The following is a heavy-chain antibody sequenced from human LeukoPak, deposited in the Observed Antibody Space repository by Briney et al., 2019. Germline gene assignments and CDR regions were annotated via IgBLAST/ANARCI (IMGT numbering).Heavy chain of an antibody. Sequence: SVKVSCKASGGTFSSYVISWVRQAPGQGLEWMGGINPIFGTPFYAQRFQGGVTITMDGSTSTAYMELSSLRSEDTAVYYCARNQTFGDSSWSWFDPWGQGTLVTVSS. V-gene: IGHV1-69*05. J-gene: IGHJ5*02. D-gene: IGHD4-17*01. CDR3: ARNQTFGDSSWSWFDP. CDR2: INPIFGTP. CDR1: GGTFSSYV.